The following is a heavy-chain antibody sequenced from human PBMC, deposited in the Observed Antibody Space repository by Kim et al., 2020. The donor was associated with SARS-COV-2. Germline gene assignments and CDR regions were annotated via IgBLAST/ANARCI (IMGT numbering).Heavy chain of an antibody. CDR3: ATSDVPDCTTGSCFAY. J-gene: IGHJ4*02. Sequence: GGSLRLSCKASGYTFTNYFFLWVRQAPGQGLEWMGWIRSSDGGTTYAQKFQGRVTLTRDTSISSAYMGLSNLRSDDTAIYYCATSDVPDCTTGSCFAYWGQGTLVTVSS. CDR2: IRSSDGGT. D-gene: IGHD6-13*01. CDR1: GYTFTNYF. V-gene: IGHV1-2*02.